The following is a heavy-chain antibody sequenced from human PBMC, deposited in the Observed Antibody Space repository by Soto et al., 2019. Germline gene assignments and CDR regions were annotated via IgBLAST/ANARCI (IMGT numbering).Heavy chain of an antibody. CDR2: IAHDGSNK. Sequence: QVQLVESGGGVVQPGRSLRLSCAASGFNISSYAVHWVRQAPGKGLEWVALIAHDGSNKNYADSVKGRFTISGDRSKNTVYLQMTRLSPDDPGVYYCAREEAGAADYWGQGTLVAVSS. J-gene: IGHJ4*02. CDR3: AREEAGAADY. CDR1: GFNISSYA. V-gene: IGHV3-30-3*01. D-gene: IGHD1-26*01.